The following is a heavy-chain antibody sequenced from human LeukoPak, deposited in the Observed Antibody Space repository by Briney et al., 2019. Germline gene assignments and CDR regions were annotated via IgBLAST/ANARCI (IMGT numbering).Heavy chain of an antibody. Sequence: SETLSDTCAVHSESFSGYYWTWIRQPPGKGLEWIGEIHYRGTTNYNPSFKSRVTVSADASRNQFSLNLTSVTAADTAIYYCATLIVGTTYFDYWGQGSLVTVSS. CDR2: IHYRGTT. D-gene: IGHD1-26*01. CDR1: SESFSGYY. CDR3: ATLIVGTTYFDY. V-gene: IGHV4-34*01. J-gene: IGHJ4*02.